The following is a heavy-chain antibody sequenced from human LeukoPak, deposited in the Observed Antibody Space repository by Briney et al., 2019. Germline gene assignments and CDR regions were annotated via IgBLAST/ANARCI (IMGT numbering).Heavy chain of an antibody. CDR3: TRGVGWLIDY. V-gene: IGHV4-59*01. Sequence: SETLSLTCTVSGGSIGSYYRGWIRQPPGKGLEWIGYFHNSGTSTYNPSLKSRVTISADTSKNQFSLKLNSLTTADTAVYYCTRGVGWLIDYWGQGILVTVSS. CDR1: GGSIGSYY. CDR2: FHNSGTS. J-gene: IGHJ4*02. D-gene: IGHD3-16*01.